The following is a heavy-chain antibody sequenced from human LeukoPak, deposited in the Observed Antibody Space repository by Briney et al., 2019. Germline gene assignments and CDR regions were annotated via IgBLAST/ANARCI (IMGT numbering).Heavy chain of an antibody. CDR3: ARIHLRDY. Sequence: SETLSLTCAVYGRSFSGYYWSWIRQPPGKGLEWIGEINHSGSTNYNPSLKSRVTISVDTSKNQFSLKLSSVTAADTAVYYCARIHLRDYWGQGTLVTVSS. CDR1: GRSFSGYY. J-gene: IGHJ4*02. V-gene: IGHV4-34*01. CDR2: INHSGST.